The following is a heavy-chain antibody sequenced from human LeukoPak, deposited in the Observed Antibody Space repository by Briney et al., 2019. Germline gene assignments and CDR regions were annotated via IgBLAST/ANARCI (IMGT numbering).Heavy chain of an antibody. V-gene: IGHV4-39*07. CDR1: GGSISSSSYY. Sequence: TETLSLTCTVSGGSISSSSYYWGWIRQPPGKGLEWIGSIYSSGSTYYNPSLKSRVTISVDTSKNQFSLKLSSVTAADTAVYYCARDRRDMIVVVMSWFDPWGQGTLVTVSS. J-gene: IGHJ5*02. CDR3: ARDRRDMIVVVMSWFDP. D-gene: IGHD3-22*01. CDR2: IYSSGST.